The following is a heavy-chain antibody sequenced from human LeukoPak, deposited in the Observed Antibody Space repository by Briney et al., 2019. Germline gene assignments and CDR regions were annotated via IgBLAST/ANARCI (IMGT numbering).Heavy chain of an antibody. CDR3: AKQRSSSWRGAADY. D-gene: IGHD6-13*01. CDR1: GFTFSSYG. CDR2: ISYDGSNK. J-gene: IGHJ4*02. V-gene: IGHV3-30*18. Sequence: GGSLRLSCAASGFTFSSYGMHWVRQAPGKGLEWVAVISYDGSNKYYADSVKGRFTISRDNSENTLYLQMNSLRAEDTAVYYCAKQRSSSWRGAADYWGQGTLVTVSS.